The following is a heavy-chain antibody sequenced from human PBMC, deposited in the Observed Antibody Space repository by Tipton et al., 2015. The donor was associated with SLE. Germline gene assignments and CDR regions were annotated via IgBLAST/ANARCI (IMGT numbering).Heavy chain of an antibody. CDR2: IRYDGSNK. Sequence: SLRLSCAASGITFSSYGMHWVRQAPGKGLEWVAFIRYDGSNKYYADSVKGRFTISRDKSKNTLYLQMNSLGAEDTAVYYCARGTVMDYWGQGTLVTVSS. CDR3: ARGTVMDY. V-gene: IGHV3-30*02. D-gene: IGHD3-16*01. J-gene: IGHJ4*02. CDR1: GITFSSYG.